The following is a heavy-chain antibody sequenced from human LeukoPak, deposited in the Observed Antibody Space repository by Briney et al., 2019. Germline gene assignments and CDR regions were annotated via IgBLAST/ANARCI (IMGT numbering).Heavy chain of an antibody. Sequence: PGGSLRLSCAASGFTFSSYAMSWLRQAPGKGVEWVSVIYSDGSTYYADSVKGRFTNSRDNSKNTVYLQMNRLTVEDTAVYSCMDTAVGWGQGTLVTVSS. D-gene: IGHD5-18*01. J-gene: IGHJ4*02. V-gene: IGHV3-66*02. CDR2: IYSDGST. CDR3: MDTAVG. CDR1: GFTFSSYA.